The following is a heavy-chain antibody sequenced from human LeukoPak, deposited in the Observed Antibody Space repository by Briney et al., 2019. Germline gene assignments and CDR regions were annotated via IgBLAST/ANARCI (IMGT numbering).Heavy chain of an antibody. Sequence: PGGSLRLSCAASGFTFSNAWMNWVRQAPGKGLEWVGRIKSKTDGGTTDYAAPVKGGFTISRDDSKNTLYLQMNSLKTEDTAVYYCSTTYYYDSSEGYWGQGTLATVSS. CDR1: GFTFSNAW. D-gene: IGHD3-22*01. V-gene: IGHV3-15*07. J-gene: IGHJ4*02. CDR2: IKSKTDGGTT. CDR3: STTYYYDSSEGY.